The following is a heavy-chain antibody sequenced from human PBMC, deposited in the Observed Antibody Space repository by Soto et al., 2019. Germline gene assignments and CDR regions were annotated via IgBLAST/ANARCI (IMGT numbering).Heavy chain of an antibody. CDR1: GGSFSGYY. V-gene: IGHV4-34*01. J-gene: IGHJ4*02. Sequence: PSETLSLTCAVYGGSFSGYYWSWIRQPPGKGLEWIGEINHSGSTNYNPSLKSRVTISVDTSKNQFSLKLSSVTAADTAVYYCARGKAIAAAGTPFDYWGQGXLVTVYS. CDR3: ARGKAIAAAGTPFDY. CDR2: INHSGST. D-gene: IGHD6-13*01.